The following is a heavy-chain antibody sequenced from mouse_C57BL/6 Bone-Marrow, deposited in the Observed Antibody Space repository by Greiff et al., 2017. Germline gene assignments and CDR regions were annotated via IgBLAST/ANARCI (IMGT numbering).Heavy chain of an antibody. CDR3: ARTSYSNYWYFDV. D-gene: IGHD2-5*01. J-gene: IGHJ1*03. CDR1: GYTFTSYW. V-gene: IGHV1-55*01. Sequence: QVQLQQPGAELVKPGASVKMSCKASGYTFTSYWITWVKQRPGQGLEWIGDIYPGSGSTNYHEKFKSKTILTVDPSSSTAYLQLSSLTSDDSAVYYCARTSYSNYWYFDVWGTGTTVTVSS. CDR2: IYPGSGST.